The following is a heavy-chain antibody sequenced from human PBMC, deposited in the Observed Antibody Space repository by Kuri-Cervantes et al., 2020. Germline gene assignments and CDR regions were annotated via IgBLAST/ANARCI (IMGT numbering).Heavy chain of an antibody. V-gene: IGHV3-7*01. J-gene: IGHJ4*02. CDR2: IKQDESEK. Sequence: GESLKISCAASGFTFSTYWMIWVRQAPGKGPEWAANIKQDESEKYLVDSVRGRFAISRDNAKNSLYLQMNSLRAEDTAVYYCARARGYCSGGSCFPPDYWGQGTLVTVSS. D-gene: IGHD2-15*01. CDR3: ARARGYCSGGSCFPPDY. CDR1: GFTFSTYW.